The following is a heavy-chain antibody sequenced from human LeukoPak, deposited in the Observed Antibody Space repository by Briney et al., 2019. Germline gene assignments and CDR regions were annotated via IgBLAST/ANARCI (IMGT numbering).Heavy chain of an antibody. V-gene: IGHV1-3*01. CDR2: INAGHGNT. CDR1: GYIFISSA. J-gene: IGHJ6*04. D-gene: IGHD6-19*01. CDR3: ARDPVEVAGRYYYYYVMDV. Sequence: GASVKVSCKAFGYIFISSAMHWVSQAPGHRLEWMGWINAGHGNTKYSQKFQGRVTITRDTSASTAYMELSSLRSEDTAVYYCARDPVEVAGRYYYYYVMDVGGKGPTVTVSS.